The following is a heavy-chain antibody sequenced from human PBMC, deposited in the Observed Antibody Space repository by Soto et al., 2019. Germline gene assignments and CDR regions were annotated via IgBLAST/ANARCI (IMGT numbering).Heavy chain of an antibody. CDR3: ARGHSTDCSNGVCSFFYNHEMDV. V-gene: IGHV1-2*04. Sequence: ASVKVSCKASGYSFTDYHIHWVRQAPGQGLEWLGRNNPKSGGTSTAQKFQGWVTMTRDRSISTVYMELTRLRSDDTAVYFCARGHSTDCSNGVCSFFYNHEMDVWGQGTTVTVSS. CDR1: GYSFTDYH. J-gene: IGHJ6*02. D-gene: IGHD2-8*01. CDR2: NNPKSGGT.